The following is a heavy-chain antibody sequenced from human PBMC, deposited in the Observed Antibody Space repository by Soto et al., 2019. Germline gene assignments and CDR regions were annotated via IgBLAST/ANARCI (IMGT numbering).Heavy chain of an antibody. CDR3: ARVLGHDYGGKGGFDY. V-gene: IGHV1-69*12. D-gene: IGHD4-17*01. J-gene: IGHJ4*02. Sequence: QVQLVQSGAEVKKPGSSVKVSCKASGGTFSSYAISWVRQAPGQGLEWMGGIIPIFGTANYAQKFQGRVTITADEPTSTADMELSSLRSEDTAVYYCARVLGHDYGGKGGFDYWGQGTLVTVSS. CDR2: IIPIFGTA. CDR1: GGTFSSYA.